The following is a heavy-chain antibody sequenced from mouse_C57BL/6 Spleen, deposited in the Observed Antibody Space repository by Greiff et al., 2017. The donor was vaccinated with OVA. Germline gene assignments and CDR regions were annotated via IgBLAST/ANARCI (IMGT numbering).Heavy chain of an antibody. V-gene: IGHV5-9*01. D-gene: IGHD2-5*01. CDR1: GFTFSSYT. Sequence: EVKLVESGGGLVKPGGSLKLSCAASGFTFSSYTMSWGRQTPEKRLEWVATISGGGGNAYYPNSVKGRFTICRDNAKNNLYLQMSCLRSRDTALDYCAKRGYRNYEGVFAYWGQGTLVTVSA. CDR2: ISGGGGNA. CDR3: AKRGYRNYEGVFAY. J-gene: IGHJ3*01.